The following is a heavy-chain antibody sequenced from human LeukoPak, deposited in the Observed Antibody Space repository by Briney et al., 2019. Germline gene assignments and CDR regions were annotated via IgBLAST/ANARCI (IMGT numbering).Heavy chain of an antibody. CDR1: GFIFSIYE. D-gene: IGHD4-17*01. CDR3: ARAPVTTYFDY. Sequence: PGGSLRLSCAASGFIFSIYEMNWVRQAPGKGLEWVSYISRSGRTIYYADSVKGRFTISRDNAKNSLYQRMNSLRAEDTAVYFCARAPVTTYFDYWGQGTLVTVSS. J-gene: IGHJ4*02. V-gene: IGHV3-48*03. CDR2: ISRSGRTI.